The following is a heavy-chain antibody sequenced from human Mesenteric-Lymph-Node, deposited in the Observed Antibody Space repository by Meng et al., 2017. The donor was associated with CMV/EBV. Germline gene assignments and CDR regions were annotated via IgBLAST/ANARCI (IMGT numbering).Heavy chain of an antibody. CDR3: AKNTGAGTYYNFFDY. CDR1: GFTFSSYA. V-gene: IGHV3-23*03. CDR2: IYSGGTTT. J-gene: IGHJ4*02. Sequence: GGSLRLSCAASGFTFSSYAMRWVRQAPGKGLEWISVIYSGGTTTYYADSVKGRFTISRDNSRNTLYLQMSSLRAEDTAIYFCAKNTGAGTYYNFFDYWGQGTLVTVSS. D-gene: IGHD3-10*01.